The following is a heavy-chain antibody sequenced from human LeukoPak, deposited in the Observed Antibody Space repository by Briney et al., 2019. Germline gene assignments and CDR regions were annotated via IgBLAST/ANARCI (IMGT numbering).Heavy chain of an antibody. CDR1: GFTFSSYA. D-gene: IGHD2-2*01. CDR2: ISGSGGST. J-gene: IGHJ4*02. CDR3: AKVGYCSSTSCYWRGTYYFDY. Sequence: GGSLRLSCAASGFTFSSYAVSWVRQAPGKGLEWVSAISGSGGSTYYADSVKGRFTISRDNSKNTLYLQMNSLRAEDTAVYYCAKVGYCSSTSCYWRGTYYFDYWGQGTLVTVSS. V-gene: IGHV3-23*01.